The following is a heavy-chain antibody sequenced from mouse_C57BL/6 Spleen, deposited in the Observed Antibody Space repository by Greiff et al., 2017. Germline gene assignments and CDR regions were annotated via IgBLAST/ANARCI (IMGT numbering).Heavy chain of an antibody. CDR1: GYAFSSYW. Sequence: LQQSGASVKIPCKASGYAFSSYWMNWVKQRPGKGLEWIGQIYPGDGDTNYNGKFKGKATLTADKSSSTAYMQPSSLTSEDSAVYFCARGGIFDYWGQGTTLTVSS. CDR3: ARGGIFDY. J-gene: IGHJ2*01. V-gene: IGHV1-80*01. CDR2: IYPGDGDT.